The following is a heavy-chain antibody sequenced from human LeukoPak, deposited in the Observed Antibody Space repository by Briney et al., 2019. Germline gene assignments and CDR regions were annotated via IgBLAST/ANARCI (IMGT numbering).Heavy chain of an antibody. CDR2: INTNTGNP. CDR1: GYTFTSYG. Sequence: GASVKVSCKASGYTFTSYGISWVRQAPGQGLEWMGWINTNTGNPTYAQGFTGRFVFSLDTSVSTAYLQISSLKAEDTAVYYCARDGTKATFDYWGQGTLVTVSS. V-gene: IGHV7-4-1*02. J-gene: IGHJ4*02. D-gene: IGHD1-1*01. CDR3: ARDGTKATFDY.